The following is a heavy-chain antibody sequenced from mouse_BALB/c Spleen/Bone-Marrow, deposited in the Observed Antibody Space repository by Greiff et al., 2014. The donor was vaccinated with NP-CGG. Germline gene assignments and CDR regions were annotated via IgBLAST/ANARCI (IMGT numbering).Heavy chain of an antibody. J-gene: IGHJ4*01. CDR3: ARGYAMDY. V-gene: IGHV1-9*01. CDR2: ILPGSGST. Sequence: QVQLLQSGAELMKPGASVKISCKATGYTFSSYWIEWVKQRPGHGLEWIGEILPGSGSTNYNEKFKGKATFTADTSSNTAYIQLGSLTSEDSAVYYCARGYAMDYWGQGTSVTVSS. CDR1: GYTFSSYW.